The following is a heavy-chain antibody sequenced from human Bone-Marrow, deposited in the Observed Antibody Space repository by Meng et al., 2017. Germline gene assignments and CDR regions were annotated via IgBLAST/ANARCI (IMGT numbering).Heavy chain of an antibody. V-gene: IGHV4-4*02. CDR3: GRDQGRELINH. Sequence: QVQLQESGPGLVKPSGTLSLTCTVSGDSISSDIWWSCVRQPPGKGLEWIGEVYHRGDTNYNPSLKSRVDISVDKSKNQFYLSLFSVTAADTAVYYCGRDQGRELINHWGQGTLVTVS. CDR2: VYHRGDT. CDR1: GDSISSDIW. D-gene: IGHD1-7*01. J-gene: IGHJ4*02.